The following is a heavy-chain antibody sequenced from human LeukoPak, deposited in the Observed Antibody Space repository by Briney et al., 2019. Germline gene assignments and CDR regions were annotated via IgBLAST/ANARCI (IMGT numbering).Heavy chain of an antibody. CDR2: IYPGDSDT. CDR1: GYSFTSFW. V-gene: IGHV5-51*01. J-gene: IGHJ4*02. D-gene: IGHD6-13*01. CDR3: ARLVRFGSSWYLDY. Sequence: GESLKISCEGSGYSFTSFWIGWARQVPGKGLEWMGNIYPGDSDTSYSPSFQGRVTISADKSLTTAYLQWSSLKASDTAMYYCARLVRFGSSWYLDYWGQGTLVTVSS.